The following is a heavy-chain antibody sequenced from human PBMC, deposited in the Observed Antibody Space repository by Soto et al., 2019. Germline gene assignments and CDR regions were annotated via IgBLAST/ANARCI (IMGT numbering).Heavy chain of an antibody. V-gene: IGHV3-23*01. J-gene: IGHJ4*02. Sequence: EVQLLESGGGLVQPGGSLRLSCAASGFISSSYAMNWVRQAPGKGLEWVSGISASGASKTYYADSVKGRFTISRDNSKNPVYLEMNSLRNEETAGYFCAKGGTVIRGVTLDYWGQGTLVSVSS. D-gene: IGHD3-10*01. CDR3: AKGGTVIRGVTLDY. CDR1: GFISSSYA. CDR2: ISASGASKT.